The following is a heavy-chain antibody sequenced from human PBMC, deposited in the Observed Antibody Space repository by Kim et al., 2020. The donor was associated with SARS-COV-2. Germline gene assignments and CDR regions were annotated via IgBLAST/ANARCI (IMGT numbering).Heavy chain of an antibody. Sequence: SETLSLTCTVSGGSISSGGYYWSWIRQHPGKGLEWIGYIYYSGNTYYNPSLKSRVTISVDTSKNQFSLKLSSVTAADTAVYYCSRDGGPGGPAAMRSYYYYGMDVWGHGTTVTVSS. J-gene: IGHJ6*02. CDR3: SRDGGPGGPAAMRSYYYYGMDV. D-gene: IGHD2-2*01. V-gene: IGHV4-31*03. CDR1: GGSISSGGYY. CDR2: IYYSGNT.